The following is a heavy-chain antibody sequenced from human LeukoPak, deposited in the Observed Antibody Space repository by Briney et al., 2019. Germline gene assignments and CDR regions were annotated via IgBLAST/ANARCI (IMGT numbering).Heavy chain of an antibody. CDR3: AKGFVGYYDILTGYYKNYYYYGMDV. CDR1: GFTFSSYG. J-gene: IGHJ6*04. CDR2: ISYDGSNK. V-gene: IGHV3-30*18. D-gene: IGHD3-9*01. Sequence: GGSLRLSCAASGFTFSSYGMHWVRQAPGKGLEWVAVISYDGSNKYYADSVKGRFTISRDNSKNTLYLQMNSLRAEDTAVYYCAKGFVGYYDILTGYYKNYYYYGMDVWGKGATVTVSS.